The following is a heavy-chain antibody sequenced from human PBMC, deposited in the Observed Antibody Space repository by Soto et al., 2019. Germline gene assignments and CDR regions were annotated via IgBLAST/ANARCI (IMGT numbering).Heavy chain of an antibody. V-gene: IGHV3-30-3*01. CDR2: ISYDGCNK. CDR1: GFTFSSYA. CDR3: ARGGHYVLFVHY. D-gene: IGHD4-17*01. J-gene: IGHJ4*02. Sequence: GGSLRLSCAASGFTFSSYAMHWVRQAPGKGLEWVAGISYDGCNKYYADSVKGRFTISRDNSKNTLYMQMNSLRAEDTAVYYCARGGHYVLFVHYWGQGTVVTDSS.